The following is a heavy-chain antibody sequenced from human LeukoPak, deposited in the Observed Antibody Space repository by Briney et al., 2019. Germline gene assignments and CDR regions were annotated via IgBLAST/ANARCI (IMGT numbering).Heavy chain of an antibody. Sequence: PSETLSLTCAVSGGSISSGGYYWSWIRQHPGKGLEWIGYIYYSGNTYYNPSLKSRVTISVDTSKNQFSLKLSSVTAADTAVYYCALNSDFWSGYRTYGMDVWGQGTTVTVSS. V-gene: IGHV4-31*11. D-gene: IGHD3-3*01. CDR1: GGSISSGGYY. CDR3: ALNSDFWSGYRTYGMDV. CDR2: IYYSGNT. J-gene: IGHJ6*02.